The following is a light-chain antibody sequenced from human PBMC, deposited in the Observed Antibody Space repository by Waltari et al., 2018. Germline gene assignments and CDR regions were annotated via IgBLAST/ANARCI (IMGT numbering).Light chain of an antibody. Sequence: DIQMTQSPSPLSASVGDRVTITCRASQSFSTYLNWYQQIPGKATKLLSYATSNLQSGVPSRVSGSEAGTHFTLSISSLQPEDFSMYYCQQSYTSPWTFGHGTRVEIK. J-gene: IGKJ1*01. CDR3: QQSYTSPWT. V-gene: IGKV1-39*01. CDR2: ATS. CDR1: QSFSTY.